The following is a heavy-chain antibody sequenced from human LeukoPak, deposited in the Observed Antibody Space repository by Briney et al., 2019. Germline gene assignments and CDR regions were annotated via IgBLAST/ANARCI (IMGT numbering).Heavy chain of an antibody. Sequence: PGGSLRLSCAASGFTFDNYGMGWIRQPPGKGLEWIGSIYYSGSTYYNPSLKSRVTISVDTSKNQFSLKLSSVTAADTAVYYCARHHMTTVTTSFDYWGQGTLVTVSS. CDR1: GFTFDNYG. CDR3: ARHHMTTVTTSFDY. CDR2: IYYSGST. D-gene: IGHD4-17*01. J-gene: IGHJ4*02. V-gene: IGHV4-39*01.